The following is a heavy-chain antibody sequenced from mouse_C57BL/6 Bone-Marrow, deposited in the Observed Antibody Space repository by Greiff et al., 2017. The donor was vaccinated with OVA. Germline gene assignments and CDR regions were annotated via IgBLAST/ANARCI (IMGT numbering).Heavy chain of an antibody. V-gene: IGHV1-66*01. CDR1: GYSFTSYY. CDR2: IYPGSGNT. Sequence: VQVVESGPELVKPGASVKISCKASGYSFTSYYIHWVKQRPGQGLEWIGWIYPGSGNTKYNEKFKGKATLTADTSSSTAYMQLSSLTSEDSAVYYCARWGSYWYFDVWGTGTTVTVSS. CDR3: ARWGSYWYFDV. J-gene: IGHJ1*03. D-gene: IGHD1-1*01.